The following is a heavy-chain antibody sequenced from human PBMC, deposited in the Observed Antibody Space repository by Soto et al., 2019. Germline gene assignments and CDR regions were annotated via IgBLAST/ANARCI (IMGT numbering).Heavy chain of an antibody. CDR3: ARERIVAVTNYFDY. J-gene: IGHJ4*02. D-gene: IGHD3-22*01. CDR1: GFTFSSYS. V-gene: IGHV3-21*01. Sequence: GSLRLSCAASGFTFSSYSMNWVRQAPGKGLEWVSSISSSSSYIYYADSVKGRFTISRDNAKNSLYLQMNSLRAEDTAVYYCARERIVAVTNYFDYWGQGTLVTVSS. CDR2: ISSSSSYI.